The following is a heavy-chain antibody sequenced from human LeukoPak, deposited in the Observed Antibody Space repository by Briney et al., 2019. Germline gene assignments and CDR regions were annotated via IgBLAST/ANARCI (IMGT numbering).Heavy chain of an antibody. CDR2: ISAYNGNT. V-gene: IGHV1-18*01. Sequence: ASVKVSCKASGYTFTSYDISWVRQAPGQGLEWMGWISAYNGNTNYAQKLQGRVTMTTDTSTSTAYMELRSLRSDDTAVYYCARAYCSSTSCYLQPFDPWGQGTLVTVSS. J-gene: IGHJ5*02. CDR1: GYTFTSYD. CDR3: ARAYCSSTSCYLQPFDP. D-gene: IGHD2-2*01.